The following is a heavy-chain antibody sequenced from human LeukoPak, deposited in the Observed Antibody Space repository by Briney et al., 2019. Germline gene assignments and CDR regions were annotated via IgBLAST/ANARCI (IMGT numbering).Heavy chain of an antibody. J-gene: IGHJ4*02. D-gene: IGHD3-22*01. CDR2: IYSGGST. Sequence: GGSLRLSCAASGFTVSSNYMSWVRQAPGKGLEWVSVIYSGGSTYYADSVKGRFTISRDNSKNTLYLQMNSLRAEDTAVHYCARKDDSSGYYGYWGQGTLVTVSS. V-gene: IGHV3-53*01. CDR1: GFTVSSNY. CDR3: ARKDDSSGYYGY.